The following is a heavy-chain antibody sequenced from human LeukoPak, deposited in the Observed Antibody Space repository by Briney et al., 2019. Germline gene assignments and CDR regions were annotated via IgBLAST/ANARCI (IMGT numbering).Heavy chain of an antibody. D-gene: IGHD3-22*01. J-gene: IGHJ4*02. V-gene: IGHV3-23*01. Sequence: GGSLRLSCAASGFTFSSYAMSWVRQAPGKGLEWVSAISGSGGSTYYADSVKGRFTISRDNSKNTLYLQMNSLRAEDTAVYYCTKVAYYYDSSGYQYYFDYWGQGTLVTVSS. CDR1: GFTFSSYA. CDR3: TKVAYYYDSSGYQYYFDY. CDR2: ISGSGGST.